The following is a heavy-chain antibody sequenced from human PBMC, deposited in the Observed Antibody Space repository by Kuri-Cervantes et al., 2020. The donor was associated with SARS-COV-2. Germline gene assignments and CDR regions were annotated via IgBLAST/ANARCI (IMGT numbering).Heavy chain of an antibody. D-gene: IGHD4-17*01. J-gene: IGHJ4*02. CDR1: GDSFTSYW. V-gene: IGHV5-51*01. Sequence: GESLKISCESSGDSFTSYWIAWVRQMPGRGLEWMGSISPVDSEAIYSPSFEGQVTMSVDKSIRTAYLHWSSLKASDTATYHCTRQNYGDYSDGDYWGQGTLVTVSS. CDR3: TRQNYGDYSDGDY. CDR2: ISPVDSEA.